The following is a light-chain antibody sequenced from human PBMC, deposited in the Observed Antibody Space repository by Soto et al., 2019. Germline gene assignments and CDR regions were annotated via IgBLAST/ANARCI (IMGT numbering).Light chain of an antibody. CDR1: QDISRY. J-gene: IGKJ5*01. CDR2: AAS. V-gene: IGKV1-9*01. CDR3: QQLNSYPIT. Sequence: DLQLTQSPSVLSAFVGARLNIHFRASQDISRYLAWYQQKPGKAPKLLIYAASTLQSGVPSRFSGSGSGTEFTLTISSLQPVDFATYYCQQLNSYPITFGQGTRLEIK.